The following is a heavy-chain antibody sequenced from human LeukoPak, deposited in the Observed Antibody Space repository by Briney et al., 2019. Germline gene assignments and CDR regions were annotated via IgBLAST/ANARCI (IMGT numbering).Heavy chain of an antibody. D-gene: IGHD3-9*01. J-gene: IGHJ6*04. Sequence: GGSLRLSCAASEFTFSSYAMSWVRQAPGKGLEWVSAISGSGGSTYYADSVKGRFTISRDNSKNTLYLQMNSLRAEDTAVYYCAKAHLRYSRSYYYYGMDVWGKGTTVTVSS. CDR3: AKAHLRYSRSYYYYGMDV. CDR2: ISGSGGST. CDR1: EFTFSSYA. V-gene: IGHV3-23*01.